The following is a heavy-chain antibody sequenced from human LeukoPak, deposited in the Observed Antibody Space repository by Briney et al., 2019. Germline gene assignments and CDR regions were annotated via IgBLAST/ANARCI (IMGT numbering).Heavy chain of an antibody. J-gene: IGHJ4*02. CDR3: ARERSDSSGYLQY. D-gene: IGHD3-22*01. Sequence: PEGSLRLSCAASGFTFSNYWMHWVRQAPGKGLVWVSRIDSDGSSTSYAGSVKGRFTISRDNAENTLYLQMNSLRVEDTAVYYCARERSDSSGYLQYWGQGTLVTVSS. V-gene: IGHV3-74*01. CDR1: GFTFSNYW. CDR2: IDSDGSST.